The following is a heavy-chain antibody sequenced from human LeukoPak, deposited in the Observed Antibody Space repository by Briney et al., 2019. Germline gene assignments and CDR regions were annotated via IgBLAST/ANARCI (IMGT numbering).Heavy chain of an antibody. D-gene: IGHD3-10*01. J-gene: IGHJ4*02. CDR2: IWYGGSNK. Sequence: GGSLRLSCAASGFTFSSYGMHWVRQAPGKGLEWVAVIWYGGSNKYYADSVKGRFTISRDNSKNTLYLQMNSLRAEDTAVYYCARGAYVSDSFPLHYWGLGTLVTVSS. CDR1: GFTFSSYG. V-gene: IGHV3-33*08. CDR3: ARGAYVSDSFPLHY.